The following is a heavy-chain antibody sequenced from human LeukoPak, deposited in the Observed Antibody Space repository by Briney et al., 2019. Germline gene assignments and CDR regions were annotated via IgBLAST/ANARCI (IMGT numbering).Heavy chain of an antibody. Sequence: GGSLRLSCAASGFTFSSSAMSWVRQAPGKGLEWVSTISGSDSSTYYADSVKGRFTISRDNSKNTLYLQMNSLRADDTAVYYCAKSGYNRFDYWGQGNLVTVSS. D-gene: IGHD5-24*01. CDR2: ISGSDSST. J-gene: IGHJ4*02. V-gene: IGHV3-23*01. CDR3: AKSGYNRFDY. CDR1: GFTFSSSA.